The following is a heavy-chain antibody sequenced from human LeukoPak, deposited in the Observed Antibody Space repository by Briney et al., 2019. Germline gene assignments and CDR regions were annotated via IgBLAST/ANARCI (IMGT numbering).Heavy chain of an antibody. V-gene: IGHV1-2*02. J-gene: IGHJ5*02. Sequence: AASVTVSCKASGYTFTDYYMYWVRQAPGQGLEWMGWINPDSGGTDYAQRFQGRVTVTWDTSITTTYMELTSLASDDTAVYYCVRLGSSHWFDPWGQGTLVTVSS. CDR2: INPDSGGT. CDR1: GYTFTDYY. CDR3: VRLGSSHWFDP. D-gene: IGHD7-27*01.